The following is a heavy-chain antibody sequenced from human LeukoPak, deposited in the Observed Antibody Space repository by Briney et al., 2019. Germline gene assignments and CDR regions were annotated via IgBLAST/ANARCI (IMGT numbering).Heavy chain of an antibody. J-gene: IGHJ4*02. CDR1: GFTFSSYA. V-gene: IGHV3-23*01. Sequence: PGGSLRLSCEASGFTFSSYAMSWVRQAPGKGLEWVSAISGSGGSTYYADSVKGRFTISRDNSKNTLYLQMNSLRAEDTAVYYCAKHYDSSGYYPPYYFDCWGQGTLVTVSS. CDR3: AKHYDSSGYYPPYYFDC. D-gene: IGHD3-22*01. CDR2: ISGSGGST.